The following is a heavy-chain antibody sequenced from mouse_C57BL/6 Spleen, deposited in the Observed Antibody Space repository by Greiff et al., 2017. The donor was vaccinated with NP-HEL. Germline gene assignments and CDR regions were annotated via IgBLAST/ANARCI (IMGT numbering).Heavy chain of an antibody. J-gene: IGHJ2*01. V-gene: IGHV5-4*01. CDR3: ARDGIYSNYYFDD. Sequence: EVKLVESGGGLVKPGGSLKLSCAASGFTFSSYAMSWVRQTPEKRLEWVATISDGGSYTYYPDNVKGRFTISRDNAKNNLYLQMSHLKSEDTAMYYCARDGIYSNYYFDDWGQGTTLTVSS. CDR2: ISDGGSYT. D-gene: IGHD2-5*01. CDR1: GFTFSSYA.